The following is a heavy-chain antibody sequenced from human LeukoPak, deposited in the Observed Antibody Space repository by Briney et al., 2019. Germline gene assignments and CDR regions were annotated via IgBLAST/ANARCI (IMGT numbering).Heavy chain of an antibody. CDR1: GGSISNYY. CDR3: ATLYGDYGNHYYMDV. Sequence: SETLFLTCTVSGGSISNYYWSWIRQPPGKGLEWIGYIFYTGSSKYNPSLKSRVSISIDTSKKQFALKLSSVTAADTAVYFCATLYGDYGNHYYMDVWGKGTTVTVSS. D-gene: IGHD4-17*01. V-gene: IGHV4-59*01. CDR2: IFYTGSS. J-gene: IGHJ6*03.